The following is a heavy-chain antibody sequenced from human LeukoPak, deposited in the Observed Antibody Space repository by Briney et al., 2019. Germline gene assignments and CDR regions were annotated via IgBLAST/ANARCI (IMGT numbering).Heavy chain of an antibody. J-gene: IGHJ4*02. CDR1: GFTFSSCA. CDR2: ISYDGSNK. D-gene: IGHD3-9*01. CDR3: ARASRHYDILTGYNL. V-gene: IGHV3-30*04. Sequence: GRSLRLSCAASGFTFSSCALHWVRQAPGKGLEWVAVISYDGSNKYYADSVKGRFTISRDNARNSLYLQMNSLRAEDTAVYYCARASRHYDILTGYNLWGQGTLVTVSS.